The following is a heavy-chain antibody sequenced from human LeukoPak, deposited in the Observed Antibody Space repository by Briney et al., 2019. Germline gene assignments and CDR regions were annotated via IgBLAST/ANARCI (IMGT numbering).Heavy chain of an antibody. CDR3: ARATYYYDSSGLFDY. CDR1: GYTFTSYY. CDR2: INPSGGST. J-gene: IGHJ4*02. Sequence: ASVKVSCKASGYTFTSYYMHWVRQAPGQGLEWMGIINPSGGSTSYAQKFQGRVTMTRDMSTSTVYMELSSLRSEDTAVYYCARATYYYDSSGLFDYWGQGTLVTVSS. D-gene: IGHD3-22*01. V-gene: IGHV1-46*01.